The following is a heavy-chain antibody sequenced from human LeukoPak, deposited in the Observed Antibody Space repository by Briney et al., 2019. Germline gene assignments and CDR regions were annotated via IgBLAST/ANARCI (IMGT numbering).Heavy chain of an antibody. CDR1: GFTFSSIA. CDR2: ISGSGGGT. CDR3: AKDLIGAGYHYFDY. D-gene: IGHD5-12*01. V-gene: IGHV3-23*01. Sequence: GGSLRLSCAASGFTFSSIAMSWVRQAPDKGLEWVSTISGSGGGTYYADSVKGRFTISRDNSKNTLYLQMNSLRAEDTAVYYCAKDLIGAGYHYFDYWGQGTLVTVSS. J-gene: IGHJ4*02.